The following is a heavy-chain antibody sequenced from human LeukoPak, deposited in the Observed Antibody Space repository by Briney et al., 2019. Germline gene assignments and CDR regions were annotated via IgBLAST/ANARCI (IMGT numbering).Heavy chain of an antibody. CDR3: AYLTPTPYVPLVA. CDR2: INHSGST. D-gene: IGHD2-15*01. Sequence: SSETLSLTCAVYGGSFSGYYWSWIRQPPGKGLEWIGEINHSGSTNYNPSLKSQVTISVDTSKNQFSLKLTSVTAADTAIYYCAYLTPTPYVPLVAWGQGTLVTVSS. J-gene: IGHJ5*02. CDR1: GGSFSGYY. V-gene: IGHV4-34*01.